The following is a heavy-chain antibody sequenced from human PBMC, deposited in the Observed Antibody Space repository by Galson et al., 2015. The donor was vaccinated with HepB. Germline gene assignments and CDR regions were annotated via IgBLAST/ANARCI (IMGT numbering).Heavy chain of an antibody. Sequence: SVKVSCKASGYNFINYAIHWVRQAPGQGLEWIGWINAGNGHTKYSQKFQGRVTITRDTSANTAYMELRSLGSEDTAVYYCARDIMITPTGFDYWGQGTLVTVSS. J-gene: IGHJ4*02. CDR3: ARDIMITPTGFDY. CDR1: GYNFINYA. D-gene: IGHD3-22*01. V-gene: IGHV1-3*01. CDR2: INAGNGHT.